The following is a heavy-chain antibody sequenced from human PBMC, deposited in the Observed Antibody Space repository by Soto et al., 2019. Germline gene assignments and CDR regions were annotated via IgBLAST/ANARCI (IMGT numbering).Heavy chain of an antibody. Sequence: SETLSLNCGVSGGSISQINWWSWVRQSPQKGLEWIGEIYHDGTTNYNPSLQSRVTLSVDKSKNQFFLKLTSVTAAATAIYYFAKSSGVSPQYGFDSLGQGTLVTFSS. CDR1: GGSISQINW. J-gene: IGHJ5*01. CDR2: IYHDGTT. CDR3: AKSSGVSPQYGFDS. V-gene: IGHV4-4*02. D-gene: IGHD3-10*01.